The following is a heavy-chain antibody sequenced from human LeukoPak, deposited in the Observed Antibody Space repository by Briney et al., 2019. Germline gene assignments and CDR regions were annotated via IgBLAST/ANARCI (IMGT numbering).Heavy chain of an antibody. V-gene: IGHV3-23*01. D-gene: IGHD3-10*01. CDR2: ISDTGVGT. CDR3: AKGSF. CDR1: GFTFSNAW. J-gene: IGHJ4*02. Sequence: PGGSLRLSCAASGFTFSNAWMNWVRQAPGKGLEWVSVISDTGVGTYYADSVKGRFTISRDNSRDTLYLQMNSLRADDTAVYYCAKGSFWGQGTLVTVSS.